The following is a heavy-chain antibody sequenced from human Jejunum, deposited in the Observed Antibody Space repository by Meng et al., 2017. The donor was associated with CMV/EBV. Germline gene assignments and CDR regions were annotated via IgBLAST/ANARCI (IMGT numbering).Heavy chain of an antibody. CDR2: IKSGGTNI. CDR1: GFSSHDFW. D-gene: IGHD2-21*01. Sequence: GQWVGCGGGLFWPGGALSLSCGVSGFSSHDFWVDWVRQAPGKGPLWVSSIKSGGTNIKYADSVKGRFTISGDNAKNTVYLQMNNLRDEDTAVYYCLKLPPGYWGQGTLVTVSS. CDR3: LKLPPGY. J-gene: IGHJ4*02. V-gene: IGHV3-74*01.